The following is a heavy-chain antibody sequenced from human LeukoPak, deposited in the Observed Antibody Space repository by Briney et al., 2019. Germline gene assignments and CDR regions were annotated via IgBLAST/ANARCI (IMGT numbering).Heavy chain of an antibody. J-gene: IGHJ4*02. CDR1: GFTFDDYG. Sequence: GGSLRLSCAASGFTFDDYGMSWVRQAPGKGLEWVSGINWNGGSTGYADSVKGRFTISRDNAKNSLYLQMNSLRAEDTASYHCARGPYGYSYGLFDYWGQGTLVTVSS. V-gene: IGHV3-20*01. D-gene: IGHD5-18*01. CDR2: INWNGGST. CDR3: ARGPYGYSYGLFDY.